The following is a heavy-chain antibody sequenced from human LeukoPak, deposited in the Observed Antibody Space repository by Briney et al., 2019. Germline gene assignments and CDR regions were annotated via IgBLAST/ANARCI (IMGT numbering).Heavy chain of an antibody. D-gene: IGHD3-22*01. CDR3: ARGSHDSSGYLAEEYGMDV. CDR1: GFTFSSYD. V-gene: IGHV3-13*01. J-gene: IGHJ6*02. Sequence: GGSLRLSCAASGFTFSSYDMYWVRQITGKGLEWVSGIDTAGDTYYPGSVKGRFTISRENVKNSLYLQMNSLRVGDTAVYYCARGSHDSSGYLAEEYGMDVWGQGTTVTVSS. CDR2: IDTAGDT.